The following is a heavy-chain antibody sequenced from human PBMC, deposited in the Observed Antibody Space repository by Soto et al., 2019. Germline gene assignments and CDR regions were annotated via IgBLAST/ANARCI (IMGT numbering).Heavy chain of an antibody. CDR2: ISGGGGTT. CDR1: GFTFIDYA. D-gene: IGHD1-1*01. V-gene: IGHV3-23*01. CDR3: AKALSHDSPFDY. J-gene: IGHJ4*02. Sequence: EVQLLESGGGLVQPGGSLRLSCTASGFTFIDYAMSWVRQAPGKRLEWVSLISGGGGTTQYADSVKGRFTISRDNSKNTVYLQMTSLRVEDTAVYFCAKALSHDSPFDYWGQGTLVTVSS.